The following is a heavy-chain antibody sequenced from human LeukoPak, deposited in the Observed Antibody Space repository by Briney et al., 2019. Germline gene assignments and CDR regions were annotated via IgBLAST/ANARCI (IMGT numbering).Heavy chain of an antibody. CDR1: GLTVSSSY. V-gene: IGHV3-53*05. CDR2: IYNDGST. Sequence: PGGSLRLSCAASGLTVSSSYMSWVRQAPGKGLEWVSIIYNDGSTYYADSVKGRFTISRDNSKNSLFLQMNSLRTEDTALYYCAKDILSEQWHDAFDIWGQGTMVTVSS. J-gene: IGHJ3*02. CDR3: AKDILSEQWHDAFDI. D-gene: IGHD6-19*01.